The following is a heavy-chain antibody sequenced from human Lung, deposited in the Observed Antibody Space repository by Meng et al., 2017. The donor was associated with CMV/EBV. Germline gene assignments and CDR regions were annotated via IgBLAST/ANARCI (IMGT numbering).Heavy chain of an antibody. J-gene: IGHJ4*02. CDR3: ATSPDGPAGFDY. CDR2: IYHTGVT. CDR1: GGSFSGHY. Sequence: SETLSLTCGAYGGSFSGHYRSWIRQSPGKGLEWIGEIYHTGVTNYHPSLKSRVTISLDTSKMQFSLKLTSVTAADTAVYYCATSPDGPAGFDYWGRGVLVTVSS. D-gene: IGHD2-2*01. V-gene: IGHV4-34*01.